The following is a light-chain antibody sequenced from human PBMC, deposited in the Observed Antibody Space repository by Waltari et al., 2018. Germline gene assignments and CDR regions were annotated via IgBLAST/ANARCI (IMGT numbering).Light chain of an antibody. CDR2: GAS. J-gene: IGKJ3*01. Sequence: DIQMTQSPSSLSASVGDRVTITCRASQYIKNHLAWFQQRPGKAPKSLIYGASTLQRGVPSKFSGSGSGTHFTLTITDLQPDDFATYFCQQYDGYPFTFGPGTTVDVK. CDR1: QYIKNH. V-gene: IGKV1-16*02. CDR3: QQYDGYPFT.